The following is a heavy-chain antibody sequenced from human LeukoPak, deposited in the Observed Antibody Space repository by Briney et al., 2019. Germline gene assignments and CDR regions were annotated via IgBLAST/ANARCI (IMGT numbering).Heavy chain of an antibody. CDR1: GGSISSYY. J-gene: IGHJ4*02. Sequence: SETLSLTCTVSGGSISSYYWSWIRPPPGKGLEWSGYIYYSGSTNYNPSLKSPVTISVDTSKNQFSLNLNSVTAADTAVYYCTRVRTGSLSEYWGQGLLVTVSS. V-gene: IGHV4-59*12. D-gene: IGHD2-8*02. CDR2: IYYSGST. CDR3: TRVRTGSLSEY.